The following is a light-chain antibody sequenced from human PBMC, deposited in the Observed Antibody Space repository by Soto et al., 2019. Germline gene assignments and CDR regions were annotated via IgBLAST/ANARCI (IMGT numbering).Light chain of an antibody. CDR3: SSYTSIPALV. V-gene: IGLV2-14*01. CDR2: DVS. Sequence: QSALTQPASVSGSPGQSITISCTGTSSDVGGYNSVSWYQQHPGKVPKIMTYDVSIRPSGVPDRFSGSKSGNTASLTISGLQAEDEADYYCSSYTSIPALVFGTGTKLTVL. CDR1: SSDVGGYNS. J-gene: IGLJ1*01.